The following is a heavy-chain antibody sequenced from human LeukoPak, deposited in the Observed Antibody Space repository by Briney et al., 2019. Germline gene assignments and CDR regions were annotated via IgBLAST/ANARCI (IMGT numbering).Heavy chain of an antibody. CDR1: GFTFSTYG. D-gene: IGHD1-1*01. V-gene: IGHV3-23*01. CDR2: ISGSGGST. Sequence: GGSLRLSCTASGFTFSTYGMTWVRQAPGKGLEWVSAISGSGGSTYYVDSVKGRFTISRDNAKNSLYLQMNSLRAEDTAVYYCARRGASTGGLDYWGQGTLATVSS. J-gene: IGHJ4*02. CDR3: ARRGASTGGLDY.